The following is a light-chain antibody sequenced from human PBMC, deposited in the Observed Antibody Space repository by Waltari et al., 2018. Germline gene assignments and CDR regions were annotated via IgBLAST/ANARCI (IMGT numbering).Light chain of an antibody. CDR3: QQRTNWLT. CDR1: QSFVRF. CDR2: DAS. V-gene: IGKV3-11*02. J-gene: IGKJ4*01. Sequence: EVVLTQSPATLSLSPGERATLPCRARQSFVRFLAWYQHKPGQAPRLLIYDASTGAAGVPARFSGSGSGRDFTLTINTLEPDDFAVYYCQQRTNWLTFGGGTKVEIK.